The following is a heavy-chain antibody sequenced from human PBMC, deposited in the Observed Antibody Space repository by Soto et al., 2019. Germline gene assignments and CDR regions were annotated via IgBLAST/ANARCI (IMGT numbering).Heavy chain of an antibody. CDR2: INHSGST. J-gene: IGHJ4*02. CDR3: AREVTAIPESYFDY. D-gene: IGHD2-21*02. CDR1: GGSFSGYY. Sequence: QVQLQQWGAGLLKPSETLSLTCAVYGGSFSGYYWSWIRQPPGKGLEWIGEINHSGSTNYNPSLKRLVTISVDTSKNQFSLKLSSVTAAAAAVYYCAREVTAIPESYFDYWGQGTLVTVSS. V-gene: IGHV4-34*01.